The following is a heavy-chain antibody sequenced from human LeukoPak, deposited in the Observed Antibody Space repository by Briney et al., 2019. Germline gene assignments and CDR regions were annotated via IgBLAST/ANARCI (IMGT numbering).Heavy chain of an antibody. V-gene: IGHV1-18*01. CDR3: ARDLLYYYDSSGYLFDY. D-gene: IGHD3-22*01. CDR2: ISAYNGNT. CDR1: GYTFTSYG. Sequence: ASVKVSCKASGYTFTSYGISWVRQAPGQGLEWMGWISAYNGNTNYAQKLQGRVTMTTDTSTSTAYMELRSLRSDDTAVYYCARDLLYYYDSSGYLFDYWGQGTLVTVSS. J-gene: IGHJ4*02.